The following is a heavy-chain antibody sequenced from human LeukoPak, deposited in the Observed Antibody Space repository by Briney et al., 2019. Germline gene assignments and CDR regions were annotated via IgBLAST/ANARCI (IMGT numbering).Heavy chain of an antibody. CDR3: AKDGGDGYNWKPSGFDY. V-gene: IGHV3-9*01. D-gene: IGHD5-24*01. CDR1: GFTFDDYA. Sequence: GGSLRLSCAASGFTFDDYAMHWVRQAPGKGLEWVSGISWNSGSIGYADSVKGRFTISRDNAKNSLYLQMNRLRAEDTALYYCAKDGGDGYNWKPSGFDYWGQGTLVTVSS. J-gene: IGHJ4*02. CDR2: ISWNSGSI.